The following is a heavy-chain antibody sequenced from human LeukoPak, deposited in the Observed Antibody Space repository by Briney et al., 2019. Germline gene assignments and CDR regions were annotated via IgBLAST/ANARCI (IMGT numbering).Heavy chain of an antibody. D-gene: IGHD6-19*01. Sequence: GGSLRLSCAASGFTFSSYGMSWVRQAPGKGLEWVSAISGSGGSTYYADSVKGRFTISRDNSKNTLYLQMNSLRAEDTAVYYCAKVTGYSSGWYPWDFDYWGQGTLVTVSS. V-gene: IGHV3-23*01. CDR2: ISGSGGST. CDR3: AKVTGYSSGWYPWDFDY. J-gene: IGHJ4*02. CDR1: GFTFSSYG.